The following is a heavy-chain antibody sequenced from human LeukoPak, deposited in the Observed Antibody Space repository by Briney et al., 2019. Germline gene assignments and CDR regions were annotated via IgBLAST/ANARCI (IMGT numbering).Heavy chain of an antibody. V-gene: IGHV3-7*04. CDR1: GFTFRSYW. Sequence: PGWSLRLSCAASGFTFRSYWMSWVRQAPGEGLEWVANINADGSEKYYEDSLKGRFTISRDNAKNSLYLQMNSLRAEDTAVYYCARYGYYYGMDVWGQGTTVTVSS. CDR3: ARYGYYYGMDV. CDR2: INADGSEK. D-gene: IGHD4-17*01. J-gene: IGHJ6*02.